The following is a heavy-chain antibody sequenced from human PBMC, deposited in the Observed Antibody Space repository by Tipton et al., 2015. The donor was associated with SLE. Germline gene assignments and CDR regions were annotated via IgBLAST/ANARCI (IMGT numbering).Heavy chain of an antibody. CDR1: GGSFSGYN. V-gene: IGHV4-34*01. CDR2: INHSGIT. J-gene: IGHJ4*02. CDR3: ARGGLSFFDY. Sequence: TLSLTCAVYGGSFSGYNWNWIRQSPEKGLEWISEINHSGITNFNPSLESRVTISIDTSKNQFSLKLNSVTAADTAVYYCARGGLSFFDYWGQGTLVTVSS.